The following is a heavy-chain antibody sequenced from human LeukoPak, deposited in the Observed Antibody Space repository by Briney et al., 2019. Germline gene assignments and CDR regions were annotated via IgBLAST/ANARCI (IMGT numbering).Heavy chain of an antibody. J-gene: IGHJ4*02. D-gene: IGHD3-22*01. V-gene: IGHV3-49*05. CDR2: IRSKPHGETT. CDR3: TRSYNYYDSSSYYGFDY. Sequence: KSGRSLRLSCTGSGFKFRDYAMSWFRQAPGMGLEWVGFIRSKPHGETTEYAASVRGRFIISRDDSKSIAYLQVNSLKTEDTAMYYCTRSYNYYDSSSYYGFDYWGQGTLVTVSS. CDR1: GFKFRDYA.